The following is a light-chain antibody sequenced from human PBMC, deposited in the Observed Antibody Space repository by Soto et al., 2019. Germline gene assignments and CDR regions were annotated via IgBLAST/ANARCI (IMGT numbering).Light chain of an antibody. CDR3: SLYTSSSTVA. CDR2: EVN. CDR1: SSDVGAYNR. J-gene: IGLJ2*01. V-gene: IGLV2-18*01. Sequence: QSALTQPPSVSASPGQSVTIPCTATSSDVGAYNRVSWYQQYPGTPPKLMISEVNNRPSGVPDRFSGSKSGNTASLTISGHQAEDEADYYCSLYTSSSTVAFGGGTKLTVL.